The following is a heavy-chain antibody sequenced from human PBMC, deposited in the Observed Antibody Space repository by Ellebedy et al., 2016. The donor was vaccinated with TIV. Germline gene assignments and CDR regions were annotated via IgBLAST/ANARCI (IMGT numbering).Heavy chain of an antibody. CDR3: TTDWMSLYYFDY. D-gene: IGHD1-1*01. CDR2: IKSKTDGGTA. Sequence: GESLKISCAASGFTFSNAWINWVRQAPGKGLEWVGRIKSKTDGGTADYAAPVKGRFTISRDDSKNTLYLQMSSRKTEDTAVYYCTTDWMSLYYFDYWGQGTLVTVSS. J-gene: IGHJ4*02. V-gene: IGHV3-15*07. CDR1: GFTFSNAW.